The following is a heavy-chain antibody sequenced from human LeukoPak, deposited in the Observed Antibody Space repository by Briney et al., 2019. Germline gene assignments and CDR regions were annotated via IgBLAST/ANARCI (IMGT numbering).Heavy chain of an antibody. J-gene: IGHJ3*02. Sequence: SETLSLTCAVSGGSISSSNWWSWVRQPPGKGLEWIGEIYHSGSTNYNPSLKSRVTISVDKSKSQFSLKLSSVTAADTAVYYCARDRQQLAGGAFDIWGQGTMVTVSS. CDR1: GGSISSSNW. CDR3: ARDRQQLAGGAFDI. CDR2: IYHSGST. D-gene: IGHD6-13*01. V-gene: IGHV4-4*02.